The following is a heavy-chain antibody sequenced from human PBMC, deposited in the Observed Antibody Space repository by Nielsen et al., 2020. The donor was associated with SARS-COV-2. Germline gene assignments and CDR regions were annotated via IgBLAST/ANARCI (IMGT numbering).Heavy chain of an antibody. CDR1: GFTFSSTY. Sequence: GESLKISCSASGFTFSSTYMDWVRQAPGQGLVWVSRINPSGSGTAYTDSVKGRFAVSRDNAENTVVLQIHSLRVEDTAAYYCAGGADFWSGTQKYYMDVWGKGTTVTVSS. CDR2: INPSGSGT. CDR3: AGGADFWSGTQKYYMDV. D-gene: IGHD3-3*01. V-gene: IGHV3-74*01. J-gene: IGHJ6*03.